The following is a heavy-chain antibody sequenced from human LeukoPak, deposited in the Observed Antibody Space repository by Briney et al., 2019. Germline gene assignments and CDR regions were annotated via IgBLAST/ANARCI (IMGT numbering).Heavy chain of an antibody. CDR2: INRGGST. CDR3: AMGLGYCSGGNCYESGSVWFDP. CDR1: GGSFSYNY. J-gene: IGHJ5*02. Sequence: PSETLSLTCAVYGGSFSYNYWNWIRQTPGKGLEWIGEINRGGSTNYNPSLKSRVTISVDTSKNQFSLNLSSVTAADTAVYYCAMGLGYCSGGNCYESGSVWFDPWGQGTLVTVSS. V-gene: IGHV4-34*01. D-gene: IGHD2-15*01.